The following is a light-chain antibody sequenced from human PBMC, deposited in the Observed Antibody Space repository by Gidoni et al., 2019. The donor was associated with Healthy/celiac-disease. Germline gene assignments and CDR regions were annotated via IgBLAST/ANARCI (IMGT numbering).Light chain of an antibody. J-gene: IGKJ2*01. CDR2: AAS. V-gene: IGKV1-39*01. CDR3: QQSYSTPRT. CDR1: RSSSSY. Sequence: DIQMTQPPSSLSASEGDRVTITCRASRSSSSYLNWYQQKPGKAPKLLIYAASSLQSGVPSRFSGSGSGTDFTLTISSLQPEDFATYYCQQSYSTPRTFGQGTKLEIK.